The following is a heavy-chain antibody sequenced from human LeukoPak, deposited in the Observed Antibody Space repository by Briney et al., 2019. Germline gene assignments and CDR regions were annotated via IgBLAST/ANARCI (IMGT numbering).Heavy chain of an antibody. D-gene: IGHD6-13*01. CDR3: AMPRGAAGTYYYYMDV. CDR1: GGTFTNYA. CDR2: IIIIFGTA. V-gene: IGHV1-69*13. J-gene: IGHJ6*03. Sequence: GASVKVSCKASGGTFTNYAISWVRQAPGQGLEWMGGIIIIFGTASYAQKFQGRVTITADESTSTASMELSSLRSEDTAVYYCAMPRGAAGTYYYYMDVWGKGTTVTVSS.